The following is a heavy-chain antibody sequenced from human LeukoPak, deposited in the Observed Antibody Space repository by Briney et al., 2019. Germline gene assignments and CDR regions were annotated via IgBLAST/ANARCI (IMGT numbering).Heavy chain of an antibody. D-gene: IGHD3-10*01. CDR3: ARAKSDMVRGVIYY. V-gene: IGHV3-21*01. CDR2: ISSSRTYI. J-gene: IGHJ4*02. CDR1: GFTFSSYA. Sequence: NPGGSLRLSCAASGFTFSSYAMSWVRQAPGKGLEWVSSISSSRTYIYYADSLKGRFTISRDNAKNSLYLQMNSLRAEDTAVYYCARAKSDMVRGVIYYWGQGTLVTVSS.